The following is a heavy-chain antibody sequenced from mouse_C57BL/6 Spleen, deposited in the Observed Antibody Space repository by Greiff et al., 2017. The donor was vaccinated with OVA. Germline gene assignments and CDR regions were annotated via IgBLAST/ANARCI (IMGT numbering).Heavy chain of an antibody. CDR2: IRNKANGYTT. CDR1: GFTFTDYY. D-gene: IGHD2-3*01. J-gene: IGHJ4*01. V-gene: IGHV7-3*01. CDR3: ARSRGYYRPYYAMDY. Sequence: EVKLMESGGGLVQPGGSLSLSCAASGFTFTDYYMSWVRQPPGKALEWLGFIRNKANGYTTEYSASVKGRFTISRDNSQSILYLQMNALRAEDSATYYCARSRGYYRPYYAMDYWGQGTSVTVSS.